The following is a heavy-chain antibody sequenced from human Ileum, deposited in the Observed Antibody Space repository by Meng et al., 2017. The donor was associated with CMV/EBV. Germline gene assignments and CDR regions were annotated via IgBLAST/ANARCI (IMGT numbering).Heavy chain of an antibody. Sequence: LTCTVSGGSVSSGSYYWSWIRQPPGKGLEWIGYIYYSGSTNYNPSLKSRVTISVDTSKNQFSLKLSSVTAADTAVYYCARGRYGGNSWGQGTLVTVSS. CDR1: GGSVSSGSYY. J-gene: IGHJ4*02. CDR2: IYYSGST. V-gene: IGHV4-61*01. D-gene: IGHD4-23*01. CDR3: ARGRYGGNS.